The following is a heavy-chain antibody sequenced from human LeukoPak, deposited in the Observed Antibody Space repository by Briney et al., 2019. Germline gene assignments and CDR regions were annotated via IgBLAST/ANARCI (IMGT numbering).Heavy chain of an antibody. D-gene: IGHD3-9*01. CDR3: ARGSDIPGDV. CDR2: MNPYSGNT. V-gene: IGHV1-8*01. J-gene: IGHJ6*02. Sequence: ASVKVSCKASGYTFSSYDINWVRQATGQGLEWMGWMNPYSGNTGYAQKFQGRVTMTEDTSTDTAYMELSSLRSEDTAVYYCARGSDIPGDVWGQGTTVTVSS. CDR1: GYTFSSYD.